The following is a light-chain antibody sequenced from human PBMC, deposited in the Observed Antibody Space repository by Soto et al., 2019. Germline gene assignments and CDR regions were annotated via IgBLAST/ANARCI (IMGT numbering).Light chain of an antibody. CDR2: AAS. CDR1: QSISSY. J-gene: IGKJ1*01. Sequence: DIQMTQSPSSLSASVGDRVTITCRASQSISSYLNWYQQKPGKAPKLLIYAASSLQSGVPSRFSGSGSGTDFTLTISSLQSEHFATYYCQQTYSTPWTFGQGTKVEIK. V-gene: IGKV1-39*01. CDR3: QQTYSTPWT.